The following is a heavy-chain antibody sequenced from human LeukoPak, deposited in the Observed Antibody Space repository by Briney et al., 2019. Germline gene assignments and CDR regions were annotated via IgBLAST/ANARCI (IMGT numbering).Heavy chain of an antibody. CDR1: GASISSYY. D-gene: IGHD5-12*01. CDR3: ARGMGRGYSGYEKVNFDY. V-gene: IGHV4-59*01. J-gene: IGHJ4*02. CDR2: IYYSGST. Sequence: SETLSLTCTVSGASISSYYWSWIRQPPGKGLEWIGYIYYSGSTNYNPSLKSRVTISVDTSKNQFSLKLSSVTAADTAVYYCARGMGRGYSGYEKVNFDYWGQGTLVTVSS.